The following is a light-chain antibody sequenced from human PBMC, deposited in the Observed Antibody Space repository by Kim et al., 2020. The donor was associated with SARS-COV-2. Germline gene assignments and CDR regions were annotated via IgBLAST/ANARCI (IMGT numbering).Light chain of an antibody. V-gene: IGKV3-20*01. Sequence: GERATLSCRASQSVSSSYLAWYQQKPGQAPRLLIYGASSRATGIPDRFSGSGSGTDFTLTISRLEPEDFAVYYCQQYGSSYTFGQGTKLEI. CDR3: QQYGSSYT. J-gene: IGKJ2*01. CDR2: GAS. CDR1: QSVSSSY.